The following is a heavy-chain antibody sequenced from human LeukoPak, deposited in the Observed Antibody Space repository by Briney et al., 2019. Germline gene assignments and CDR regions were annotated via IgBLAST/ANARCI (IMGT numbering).Heavy chain of an antibody. V-gene: IGHV3-48*02. CDR1: GFTFSDYN. Sequence: GGSLRLSCAASGFTFSDYNMNWVRQAPGKGLEWISYISSSSETIYYAASVEGRFTISRDNAKNSLSLQMNSLTDEDTAVYYCARDYSGGVGASDYWGQGTLVTVSS. CDR3: ARDYSGGVGASDY. CDR2: ISSSSETI. J-gene: IGHJ4*02. D-gene: IGHD1-26*01.